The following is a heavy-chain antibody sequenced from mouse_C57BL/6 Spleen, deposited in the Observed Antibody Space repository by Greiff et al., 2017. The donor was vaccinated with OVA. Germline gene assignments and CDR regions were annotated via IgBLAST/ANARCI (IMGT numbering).Heavy chain of an antibody. CDR2: IDPSDSYT. D-gene: IGHD2-4*01. CDR1: GYTFTSYW. Sequence: QVQLQQPGAELVMPGASVKLSCKASGYTFTSYWMHWVKQRPGQGLEWIGEIDPSDSYTNYNQKFKSKSTLTVDKSSSPAYMQLSSLTSEDSAVYDCARRDYDWPGFAYWGQGTLVTVSA. CDR3: ARRDYDWPGFAY. J-gene: IGHJ3*01. V-gene: IGHV1-69*01.